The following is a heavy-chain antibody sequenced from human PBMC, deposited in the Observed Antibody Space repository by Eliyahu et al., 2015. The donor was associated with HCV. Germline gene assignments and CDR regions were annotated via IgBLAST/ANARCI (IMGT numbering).Heavy chain of an antibody. Sequence: SSVKVSCKASGDTFSNFAIAWVRQAPGQGLEWMGGIIPIFARRNYAQKFQGRVTITADESTSTAYMELSSLRSEDTAVYYCARVLLVGATTFYFDYWGQGTLVTVSS. V-gene: IGHV1-69*01. CDR1: GDTFSNFA. D-gene: IGHD1-26*01. CDR3: ARVLLVGATTFYFDY. J-gene: IGHJ4*02. CDR2: IIPIFARR.